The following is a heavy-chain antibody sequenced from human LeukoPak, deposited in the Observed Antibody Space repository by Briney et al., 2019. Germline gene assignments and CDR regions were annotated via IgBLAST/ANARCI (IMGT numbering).Heavy chain of an antibody. CDR3: ARMIVATIRIGVYFYHGMDV. CDR2: INYRGET. CDR1: GASTSSSF. V-gene: IGHV4-59*08. D-gene: IGHD5-12*01. J-gene: IGHJ6*02. Sequence: TSSETLSLTCTVSGASTSSSFWSWIRQSPGKGLEWIGYINYRGETSQNPSLESRVSMSVDTSKNQISLQLTSVTAADTAVYYCARMIVATIRIGVYFYHGMDVWGQGTTVTVSS.